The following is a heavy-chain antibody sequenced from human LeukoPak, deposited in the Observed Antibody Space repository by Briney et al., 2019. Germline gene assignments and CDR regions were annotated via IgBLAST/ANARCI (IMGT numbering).Heavy chain of an antibody. V-gene: IGHV5-51*01. J-gene: IGHJ4*02. Sequence: GESLKISCKGSGYSFTSYWIGWVRQMPGKGLEWMGIIYPGDSDTRYSPSFQGQVTISADKSISTAYLQWSSLKASDTAMYYCARLTRPYGSGSYYFDYWGQGTLVTVSS. D-gene: IGHD3-10*01. CDR1: GYSFTSYW. CDR3: ARLTRPYGSGSYYFDY. CDR2: IYPGDSDT.